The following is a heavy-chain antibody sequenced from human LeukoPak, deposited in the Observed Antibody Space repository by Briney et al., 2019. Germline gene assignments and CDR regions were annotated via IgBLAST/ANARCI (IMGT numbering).Heavy chain of an antibody. CDR1: GYTFTSYY. Sequence: ASVKVSCKASGYTFTSYYMHWVRQAPGQGLEWMGIINPSGGSTGYAQKFQGRVTMTRDTSTSTVYMELSSLRSEDTAVYYCASARQDRGYYFDYWGQGTLVTVSS. J-gene: IGHJ4*02. CDR3: ASARQDRGYYFDY. V-gene: IGHV1-46*01. CDR2: INPSGGST. D-gene: IGHD3-10*01.